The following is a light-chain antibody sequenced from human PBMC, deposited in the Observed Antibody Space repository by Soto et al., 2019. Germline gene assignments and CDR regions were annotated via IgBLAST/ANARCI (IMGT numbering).Light chain of an antibody. CDR3: CSYAGSSTV. V-gene: IGLV2-23*01. J-gene: IGLJ2*01. CDR1: SSDVGSYNL. Sequence: QSALTQPASVSGSPGQSITISCTGTSSDVGSYNLVSWYQQHPGKAPKLMIYEGSKRPSGVSNRFSGSKSGNTASLTISGLQAEDESGYYCCSYAGSSTVVGGGTKLTVL. CDR2: EGS.